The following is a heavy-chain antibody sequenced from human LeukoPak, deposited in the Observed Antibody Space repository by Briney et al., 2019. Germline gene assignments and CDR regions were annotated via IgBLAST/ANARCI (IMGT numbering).Heavy chain of an antibody. J-gene: IGHJ4*02. V-gene: IGHV3-23*01. CDR1: GFTFASYA. CDR3: AKYLYASGSFYDY. Sequence: GGSLRLSCAASGFTFASYAMTWVRQAPGKGLEWVSAISSNGGSTCYADSVKGRFTISRDNSKNTLFLQMSSLRAEDTALYYCAKYLYASGSFYDYWGQGTLVTVSS. D-gene: IGHD3-10*01. CDR2: ISSNGGST.